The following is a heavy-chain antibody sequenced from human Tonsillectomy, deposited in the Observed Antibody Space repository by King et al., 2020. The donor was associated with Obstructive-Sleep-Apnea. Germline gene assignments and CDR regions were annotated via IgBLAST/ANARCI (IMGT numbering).Heavy chain of an antibody. CDR3: ARYSYGSGSYSQDHFDH. CDR2: ISVYNGKT. CDR1: GFTFASYG. J-gene: IGHJ4*02. Sequence: VQLVESGAEVKKPGASVKVSCKASGFTFASYGISWLRQAPGQGLEWMGWISVYNGKTNYAQKLQGRVSMTTDTSTSTAYMELRSLRSDDTAVYYCARYSYGSGSYSQDHFDHWGQGTLVTVSS. D-gene: IGHD3-10*01. V-gene: IGHV1-18*01.